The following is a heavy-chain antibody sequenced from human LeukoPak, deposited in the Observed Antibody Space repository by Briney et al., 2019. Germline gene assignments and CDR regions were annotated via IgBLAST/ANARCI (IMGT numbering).Heavy chain of an antibody. V-gene: IGHV4-59*01. CDR2: IYYSGST. CDR3: AKTTPLRGGFDY. J-gene: IGHJ4*02. CDR1: GGSISSYY. D-gene: IGHD1-1*01. Sequence: SETLSLTCTVSGGSISSYYWSWIGQPPEKGLEWIGYIYYSGSTNYNPSLKSRVTISVDTSKNQFSLKLSSVTAADTAVYYCAKTTPLRGGFDYWGQGTLVTVSS.